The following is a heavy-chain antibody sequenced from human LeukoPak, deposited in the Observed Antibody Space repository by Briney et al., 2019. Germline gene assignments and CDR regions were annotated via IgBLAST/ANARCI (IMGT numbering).Heavy chain of an antibody. CDR2: IIPIFGTA. CDR3: ARDKNYYDSSGPPDY. J-gene: IGHJ4*02. Sequence: SVKVSCKASGGTFSSYAISWWRQAPGQGLEWMGGIIPIFGTANYAQKFQGRVTITTDESTSTAYMELSSLRSEDTAVYYCARDKNYYDSSGPPDYWGQGTLVTVSS. D-gene: IGHD3-22*01. CDR1: GGTFSSYA. V-gene: IGHV1-69*05.